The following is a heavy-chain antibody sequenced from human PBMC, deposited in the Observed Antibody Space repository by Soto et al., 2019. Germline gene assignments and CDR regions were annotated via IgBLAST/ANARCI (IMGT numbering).Heavy chain of an antibody. CDR2: ISGSSFDT. CDR1: GLRLSDDY. CDR3: ARGGLDGLDV. J-gene: IGHJ6*02. V-gene: IGHV3-11*06. Sequence: GTLRVFSAASGLRLSDDYMNRIRQAPGKGLEWLSYISGSSFDTDDADSVKGRFTISRDNAKNLLYLQMNSLRVEDTDVYYCARGGLDGLDVWGQGTAVTVSS.